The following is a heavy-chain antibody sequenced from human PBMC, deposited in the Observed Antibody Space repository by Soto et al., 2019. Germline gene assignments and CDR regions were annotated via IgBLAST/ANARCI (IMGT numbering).Heavy chain of an antibody. CDR2: INPSGGST. V-gene: IGHV1-46*03. J-gene: IGHJ6*02. CDR3: ARDLYGSGSYPNLYYYYYGMDV. CDR1: GYTFTSYY. D-gene: IGHD3-10*01. Sequence: ASVKVSCKASGYTFTSYYMHWVRQAPGQGLEWMGIINPSGGSTSYAQKFQGRVTMTRDTSTSTVYMELSSLRSEDTAVYYCARDLYGSGSYPNLYYYYYGMDVWGQGTTVTVSS.